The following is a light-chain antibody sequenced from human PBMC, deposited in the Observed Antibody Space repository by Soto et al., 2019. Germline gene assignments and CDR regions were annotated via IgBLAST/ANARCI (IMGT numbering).Light chain of an antibody. Sequence: EIPLTQSPATLSLSPGDRATLSCRASQSVSSSYLAWYQQKPGQAPRLLIFGASSRATGIPDRFSGSGSGTDFTLTISRLEPEDFAVYYCQQYGSSHWTFGQGTKVDIK. J-gene: IGKJ1*01. V-gene: IGKV3-20*01. CDR2: GAS. CDR3: QQYGSSHWT. CDR1: QSVSSSY.